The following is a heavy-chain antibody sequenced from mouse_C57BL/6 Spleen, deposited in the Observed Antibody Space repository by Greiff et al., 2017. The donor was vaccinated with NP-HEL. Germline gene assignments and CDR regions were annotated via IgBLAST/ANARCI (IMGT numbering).Heavy chain of an antibody. V-gene: IGHV1-59*01. J-gene: IGHJ1*03. D-gene: IGHD1-1*01. CDR2: IDPSDSYT. Sequence: QVQLKQPGAELVRPGTSVKLSCKASGYTFTSYWMHWVKQRPGQGLEWIGVIDPSDSYTNYNQKFKGKATLTVDTSSSTAYMQLSSLTSEDSAVYYCARGGLLRDFDVWGTGTTVTVSS. CDR3: ARGGLLRDFDV. CDR1: GYTFTSYW.